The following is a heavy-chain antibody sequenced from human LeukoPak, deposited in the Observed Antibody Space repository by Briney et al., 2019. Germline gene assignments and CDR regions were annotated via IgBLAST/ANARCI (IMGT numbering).Heavy chain of an antibody. Sequence: GGSLRLSCAASGFTFSSYAMSWVRQAPGKGLEWVSAISGSGGSTYYADSVKGRFTIARDNSKNTLYLQMNSLRAEDTAVYYCARGRREVSAAEDYWGQGTLVTVSS. J-gene: IGHJ4*02. V-gene: IGHV3-23*01. CDR1: GFTFSSYA. D-gene: IGHD6-13*01. CDR3: ARGRREVSAAEDY. CDR2: ISGSGGST.